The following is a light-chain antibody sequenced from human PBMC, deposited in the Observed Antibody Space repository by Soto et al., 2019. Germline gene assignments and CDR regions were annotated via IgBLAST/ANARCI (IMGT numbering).Light chain of an antibody. CDR2: DVD. J-gene: IGLJ1*01. Sequence: QSVLTQPASVSGSPRQSITISCTGTSSDVGGYNSVSWYQHHPGKAPKLILYDVDDRPSGVSYRFSGSKSGNTASLTISGLQAADEADYFCSSYTSSMTNVFGSGTKLTVL. CDR1: SSDVGGYNS. CDR3: SSYTSSMTNV. V-gene: IGLV2-14*03.